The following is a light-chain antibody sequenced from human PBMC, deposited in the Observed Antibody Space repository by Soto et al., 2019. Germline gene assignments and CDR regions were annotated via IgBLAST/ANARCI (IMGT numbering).Light chain of an antibody. J-gene: IGKJ1*01. Sequence: DIQMTQSPSSLSASVGDRVTITCRASQGISNSLAWYQQEPGKVPKLLIYDASTLHSGVSSRFRGSGSGTDFTLTIRSLQPEDVETYYCQTYDSAPEAFGQGTKVEIK. CDR3: QTYDSAPEA. V-gene: IGKV1-27*01. CDR2: DAS. CDR1: QGISNS.